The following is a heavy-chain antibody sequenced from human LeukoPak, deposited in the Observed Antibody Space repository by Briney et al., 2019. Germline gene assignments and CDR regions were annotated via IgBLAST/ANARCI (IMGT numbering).Heavy chain of an antibody. D-gene: IGHD5-12*01. Sequence: SVKVSCKASGGTFSSYAISWVRQAPGQGLEWMGRIIPIFGTANYAQQFQGRVTITADKSTSTAYMELSSLRSEDTAVYYCARHLDIVATTLIDYWGQGTLVTVSS. V-gene: IGHV1-69*06. CDR3: ARHLDIVATTLIDY. J-gene: IGHJ4*02. CDR2: IIPIFGTA. CDR1: GGTFSSYA.